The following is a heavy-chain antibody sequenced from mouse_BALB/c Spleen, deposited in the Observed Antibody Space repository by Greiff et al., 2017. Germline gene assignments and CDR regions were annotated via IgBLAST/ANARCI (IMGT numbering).Heavy chain of an antibody. CDR1: GYSITSGYY. D-gene: IGHD4-1*01. J-gene: IGHJ2*01. Sequence: DVQLQESGPGLVKPSQSLSLTCSVTGYSITSGYYWNWIRQFPGNKLEWMGYISYDGSNNYNPSLKNRISITRDTSKNQFFLKLNSVTTEDTATYYCAREGGTSYFDYWGQGTTLTVSS. V-gene: IGHV3-6*02. CDR2: ISYDGSN. CDR3: AREGGTSYFDY.